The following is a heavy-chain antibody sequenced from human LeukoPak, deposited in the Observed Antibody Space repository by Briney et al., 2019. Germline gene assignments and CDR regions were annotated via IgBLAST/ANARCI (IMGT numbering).Heavy chain of an antibody. CDR1: GFTVSSNY. CDR2: IYSGGST. V-gene: IGHV3-66*01. Sequence: GGSLRLSCAASGFTVSSNYMSWVRQAPGKGLEWVSVIYSGGSTYYADSVKGRFTISRDNSKNTLYLQMNSLRAEDTAVYYCAKDGAGYYYYYMDVWGKGTTVTVSS. CDR3: AKDGAGYYYYYMDV. D-gene: IGHD3-16*01. J-gene: IGHJ6*03.